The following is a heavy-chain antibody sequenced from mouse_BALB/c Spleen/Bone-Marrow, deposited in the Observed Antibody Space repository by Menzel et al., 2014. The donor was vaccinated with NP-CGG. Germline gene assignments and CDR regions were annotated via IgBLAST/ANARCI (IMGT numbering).Heavy chain of an antibody. J-gene: IGHJ3*01. CDR3: ARNYYGSFAY. CDR1: GFTFSNYA. Sequence: EVKVVDSGGDLAKPGGSLKLSCAAPGFTFSNYALSWVRQTPEKRLEWVASISTGGSTYYLDSVKGRFTISRDSARNILYLQMSSLRSEDTAMYYCARNYYGSFAYWGQGTLVTVSA. D-gene: IGHD1-1*01. V-gene: IGHV5-6-5*01. CDR2: ISTGGST.